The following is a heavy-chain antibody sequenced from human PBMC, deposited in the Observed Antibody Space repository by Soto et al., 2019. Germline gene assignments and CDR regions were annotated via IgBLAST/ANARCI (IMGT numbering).Heavy chain of an antibody. Sequence: PSETLSLTCTVSGGSINRGGYYWSWIRQHPGKGLEWIGYIYNRGRTYQNPALKSRLSISMDTSKNQFSLKLSSVTAADTAVYYCARDGSGYYYFDFWGQGTLVTVS. CDR1: GGSINRGGYY. CDR2: IYNRGRT. D-gene: IGHD3-22*01. V-gene: IGHV4-31*03. J-gene: IGHJ4*02. CDR3: ARDGSGYYYFDF.